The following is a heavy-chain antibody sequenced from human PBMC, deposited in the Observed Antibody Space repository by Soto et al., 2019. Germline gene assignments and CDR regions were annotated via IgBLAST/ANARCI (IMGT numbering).Heavy chain of an antibody. CDR3: ARKRLTAAFVIGQFES. CDR2: ISTYNGNT. J-gene: IGHJ4*02. Sequence: ASVNVLFKASGYTFTDYAITWVRQAPGQWLELMGWISTYNGNTDYAQKFLGRVTLTRDTSTSTASMELKSLESDDTAMYYCARKRLTAAFVIGQFESWGQGTLVTVSS. V-gene: IGHV1-18*04. D-gene: IGHD6-13*01. CDR1: GYTFTDYA.